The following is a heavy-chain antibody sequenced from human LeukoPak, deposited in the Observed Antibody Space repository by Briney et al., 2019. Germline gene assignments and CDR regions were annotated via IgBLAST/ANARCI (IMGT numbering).Heavy chain of an antibody. J-gene: IGHJ4*02. CDR1: GFTFSTYA. V-gene: IGHV3-23*01. Sequence: GGSLRLSCAASGFTFSTYAMSWVRQAPGKGLEWVSAISGSGGSTYYADSVKGRFTISRDNSKNTLYLQMNSLRAEDTALYYCAKDLPRTYYDSSGYSFDHWGQGTLVTVSS. D-gene: IGHD3-22*01. CDR3: AKDLPRTYYDSSGYSFDH. CDR2: ISGSGGST.